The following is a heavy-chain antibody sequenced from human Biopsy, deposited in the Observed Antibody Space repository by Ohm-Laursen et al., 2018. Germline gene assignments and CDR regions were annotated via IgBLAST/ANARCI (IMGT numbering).Heavy chain of an antibody. V-gene: IGHV3-23*01. J-gene: IGHJ5*01. CDR3: VKQWGGYNFDS. CDR1: GFTFHTYA. Sequence: SLRLSCAASGFTFHTYAMNWVRQAPGKGLEWVAHIDVSDYYTYYADSVRGRFTISRDNSNQMVHLQINSLTADDTAVYYCVKQWGGYNFDSWGQGTLVTVSS. CDR2: IDVSDYYT. D-gene: IGHD1-14*01.